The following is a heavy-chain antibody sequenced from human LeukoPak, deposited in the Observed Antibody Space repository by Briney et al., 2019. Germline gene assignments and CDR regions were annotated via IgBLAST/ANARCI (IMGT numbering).Heavy chain of an antibody. J-gene: IGHJ4*02. CDR1: GLTFHRAG. CDR2: IREDVSRQ. D-gene: IGHD3-10*01. Sequence: PGRSLRLSCTASGLTFHRAGMHWVRQGPGKGLGWVAFIREDVSRQHSADSVKGRFTISRDDSKNTVYLQMNSLRPDDTAIYYCAKDKGKCWFDYWGQGSLVTVSS. CDR3: AKDKGKCWFDY. V-gene: IGHV3-30*02.